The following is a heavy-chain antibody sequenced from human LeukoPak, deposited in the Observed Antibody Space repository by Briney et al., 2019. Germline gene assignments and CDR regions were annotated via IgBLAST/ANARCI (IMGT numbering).Heavy chain of an antibody. J-gene: IGHJ4*02. CDR1: GGSISNYY. CDR3: ARMGGGGDHQFDY. CDR2: VYYSGST. Sequence: SETLSLTCTVSGGSISNYYWSWIRQPPGKGLEWIGYVYYSGSTSYNPSVKSRVTISVDTSKNQFSLKLTSVTAADTAVYYCARMGGGGDHQFDYWGQGILVTVSS. V-gene: IGHV4-59*01. D-gene: IGHD2-21*01.